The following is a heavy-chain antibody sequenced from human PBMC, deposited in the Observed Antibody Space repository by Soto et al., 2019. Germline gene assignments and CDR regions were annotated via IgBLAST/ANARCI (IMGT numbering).Heavy chain of an antibody. Sequence: QVQLVQSGAEVKKPGASVKLSCKASGYIFTNYNIHWVRQAPGQRREWMGWINVGNGNTKYSERFQGRVTNTRDTSASTAFMELSSLTFEDTGVYYCARHQGVGDVRGLGTTGTVSS. CDR2: INVGNGNT. V-gene: IGHV1-3*01. CDR1: GYIFTNYN. CDR3: ARHQGVGDV. J-gene: IGHJ6*02. D-gene: IGHD1-26*01.